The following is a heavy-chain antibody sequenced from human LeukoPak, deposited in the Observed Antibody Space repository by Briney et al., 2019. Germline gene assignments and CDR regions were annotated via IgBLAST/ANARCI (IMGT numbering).Heavy chain of an antibody. J-gene: IGHJ4*02. Sequence: SETLSLTCAVYGVSFSDHYWSWIRQPPGKGLEWTGEVSHTGSTKYNPSLRSRVTISVDTSKNQFSLQLPSVTAADTAVYYCAAQGGYSYGSSDSWGQGTLVSVSS. D-gene: IGHD5-18*01. CDR1: GVSFSDHY. CDR3: AAQGGYSYGSSDS. V-gene: IGHV4-34*01. CDR2: VSHTGST.